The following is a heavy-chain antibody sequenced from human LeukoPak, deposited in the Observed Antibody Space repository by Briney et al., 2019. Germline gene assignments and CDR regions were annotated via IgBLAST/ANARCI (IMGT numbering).Heavy chain of an antibody. CDR2: IIPIFGTA. Sequence: ASVKVSCKASGGTFSSYAISWVRQAPGQGLEWMGGIIPIFGTANYAQKFQGRVTITADESTSTAYMELSSLRSEDTAVYYCARGFVGGIMVVTATPNWFDPWGQGTLVTVSS. J-gene: IGHJ5*02. CDR1: GGTFSSYA. CDR3: ARGFVGGIMVVTATPNWFDP. V-gene: IGHV1-69*01. D-gene: IGHD2-21*02.